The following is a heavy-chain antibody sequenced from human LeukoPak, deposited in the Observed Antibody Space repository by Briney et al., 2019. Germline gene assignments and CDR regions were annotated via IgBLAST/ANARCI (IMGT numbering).Heavy chain of an antibody. CDR2: INPNSGGT. V-gene: IGHV1-2*02. CDR3: ARDSVDGSGTYYNDSPDY. CDR1: GYTFTGYY. J-gene: IGHJ4*02. Sequence: ASVKVSCKASGYTFTGYYMHWVRQAPGQGLEWMGWINPNSGGTNYAQKFQGRVTMTTDTSTSTAYMELRSLRSDDTAVYHCARDSVDGSGTYYNDSPDYWGQGTLVTVSS. D-gene: IGHD3-10*01.